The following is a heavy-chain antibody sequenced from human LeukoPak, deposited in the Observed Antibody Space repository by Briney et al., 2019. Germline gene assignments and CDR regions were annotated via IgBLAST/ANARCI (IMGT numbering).Heavy chain of an antibody. J-gene: IGHJ5*02. CDR3: ARRVRGSGVNWFDP. Sequence: GGSLRLSCAASGFTFSSYAMSWVRQAPGKGLEWVSAISGSGGRTYYADSVKGRFTISRDNSKNTLYLQMNSLRAEDTAVYYCARRVRGSGVNWFDPWGQGSLVTVSS. CDR1: GFTFSSYA. D-gene: IGHD6-19*01. V-gene: IGHV3-23*01. CDR2: ISGSGGRT.